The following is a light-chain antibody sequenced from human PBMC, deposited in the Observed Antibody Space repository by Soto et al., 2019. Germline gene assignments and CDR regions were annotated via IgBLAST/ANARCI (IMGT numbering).Light chain of an antibody. CDR2: IAS. CDR3: QQFNSYPIT. V-gene: IGKV1-13*02. J-gene: IGKJ5*01. Sequence: AIQLTQSPSSLSASVGDRVTITCRASQGITSALAWYQQKPGKAPKLLISIASSLESGVPSRFSGSGSGTYFTLTISSLQPEDFATYFCQQFNSYPITFGQGTRLEMK. CDR1: QGITSA.